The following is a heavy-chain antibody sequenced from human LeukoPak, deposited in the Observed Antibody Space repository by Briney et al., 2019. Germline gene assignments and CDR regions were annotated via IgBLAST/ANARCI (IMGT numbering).Heavy chain of an antibody. V-gene: IGHV3-33*01. J-gene: IGHJ3*02. Sequence: PGGSLRLSCAASGFTFSSYGMHWVRQAPGKGLEWVAVIWYDGSNKYYADSVKGRFTISRDNSKNTLYLQMNSLRAEDTAVYYCAGEIADPDAFDIWGQGTMVTVSS. CDR2: IWYDGSNK. CDR1: GFTFSSYG. CDR3: AGEIADPDAFDI.